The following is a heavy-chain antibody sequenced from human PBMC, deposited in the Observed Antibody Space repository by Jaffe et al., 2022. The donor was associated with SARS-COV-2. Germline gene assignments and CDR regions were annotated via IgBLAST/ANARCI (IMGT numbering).Heavy chain of an antibody. V-gene: IGHV3-30*04. J-gene: IGHJ6*03. CDR3: ATSGVRYYYMDV. Sequence: QVQLVESGGGVVQPGRSLRLSCAASGFTFSSYAMHWVRQAPGKGLEWVAVISYDGSNKYYADSVKGRFTISRDNSKNTLYLQMNSLRAEDTAVYYCATSGVRYYYMDVWGKGTTVTVSS. CDR1: GFTFSSYA. D-gene: IGHD3-10*01. CDR2: ISYDGSNK.